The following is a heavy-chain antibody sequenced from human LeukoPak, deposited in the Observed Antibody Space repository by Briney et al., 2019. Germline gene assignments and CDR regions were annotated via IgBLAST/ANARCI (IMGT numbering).Heavy chain of an antibody. J-gene: IGHJ4*02. V-gene: IGHV3-74*01. Sequence: PGGSLRLSCAVSGFTFRSYWMHWVRQAPGKGLVWVSRVNSDGSITNYADSVKGRLTISRDNAKSTVYLQMNRLRADYTAVYSCARGHVDHIDYWGQGTLVTVAS. CDR1: GFTFRSYW. CDR2: VNSDGSIT. D-gene: IGHD1-14*01. CDR3: ARGHVDHIDY.